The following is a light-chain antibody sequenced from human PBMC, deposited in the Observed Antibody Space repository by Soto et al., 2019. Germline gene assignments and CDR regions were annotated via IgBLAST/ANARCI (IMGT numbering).Light chain of an antibody. J-gene: IGKJ1*01. CDR2: GAS. CDR3: QQYNNWPRT. Sequence: EIVMTQSPATLSVSPGERATLSCRASQSVSSNLAWYQQKPGQAPRLLIYGASTRATGIPARFSGSGSGTECTLTISRLQSEEFAVYYWQQYNNWPRTFGQGTKVEIK. V-gene: IGKV3-15*01. CDR1: QSVSSN.